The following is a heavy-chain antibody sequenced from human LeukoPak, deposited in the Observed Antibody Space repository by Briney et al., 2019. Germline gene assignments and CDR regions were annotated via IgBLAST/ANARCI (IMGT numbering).Heavy chain of an antibody. CDR2: LHHTGRN. D-gene: IGHD2-21*02. V-gene: IGHV4-39*01. CDR1: GDSLTSSSHY. Sequence: SETLSLTCTVSGDSLTSSSHYWGWIRQPPGKRLQWVASLHHTGRNYSNAALKSRVSISMDTAKSQFSLKVNSVTAADSGVYYCVAEMTASAAFDIWGQGTMVAVSS. CDR3: VAEMTASAAFDI. J-gene: IGHJ3*02.